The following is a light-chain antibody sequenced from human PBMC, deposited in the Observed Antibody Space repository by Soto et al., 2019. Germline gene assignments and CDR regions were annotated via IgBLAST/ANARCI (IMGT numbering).Light chain of an antibody. Sequence: QSVLAQSPSASGSPGQSVTISCTGTSSDIGGYNSVSWYQRHPGKAPKLMIYEGSKRPSGVSNRFSGSKSGNTASLTISGLQAEDEADYYCCSYAGSSTYVFGTGTKVTVL. V-gene: IGLV2-23*01. CDR1: SSDIGGYNS. J-gene: IGLJ1*01. CDR2: EGS. CDR3: CSYAGSSTYV.